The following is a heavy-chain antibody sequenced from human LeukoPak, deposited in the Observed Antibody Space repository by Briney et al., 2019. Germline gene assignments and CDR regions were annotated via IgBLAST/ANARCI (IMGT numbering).Heavy chain of an antibody. CDR1: GFTFSSYG. CDR2: ISYDGSNK. D-gene: IGHD3-3*01. CDR3: AKVAGITIFGLVIMDYYFDY. J-gene: IGHJ4*02. Sequence: GRSLRLSCAASGFTFSSYGIHWVRQAPSKGLELVSVISYDGSNKYYADSVKGRFTISRDNSKNTMYLQMNNLRAEDTAVYSCAKVAGITIFGLVIMDYYFDYWGQGTLVTVSS. V-gene: IGHV3-30*18.